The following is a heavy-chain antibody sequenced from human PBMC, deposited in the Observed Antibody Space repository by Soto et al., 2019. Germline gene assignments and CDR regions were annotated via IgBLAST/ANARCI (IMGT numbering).Heavy chain of an antibody. D-gene: IGHD5-18*01. Sequence: QVQLVQSGAEVKKPGASVKVSCKASGYTFTSYGITWVRQAPGQGLEWMGWVNIYEGSTNYAQKSXGXXTMTTDTSTSTVYLELRSLRSDDTAIYYCARERGGYCYGDYWGQGTLVTVSS. CDR2: VNIYEGST. CDR3: ARERGGYCYGDY. V-gene: IGHV1-18*01. CDR1: GYTFTSYG. J-gene: IGHJ4*02.